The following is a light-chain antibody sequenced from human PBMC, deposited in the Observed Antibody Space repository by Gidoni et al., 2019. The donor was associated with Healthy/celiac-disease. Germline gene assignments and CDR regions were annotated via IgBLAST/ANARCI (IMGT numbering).Light chain of an antibody. CDR2: KDS. Sequence: SCELTQPPSVSVPPGQTARITCSGDALPKQYAYWYQQKPGQAPVLVIYKDSERPSGIPERFSGSSSGTTVTLTISGVQAEDEADYYCQSADSSGTYVVFGGGTKLTVL. CDR3: QSADSSGTYVV. J-gene: IGLJ2*01. V-gene: IGLV3-25*02. CDR1: ALPKQY.